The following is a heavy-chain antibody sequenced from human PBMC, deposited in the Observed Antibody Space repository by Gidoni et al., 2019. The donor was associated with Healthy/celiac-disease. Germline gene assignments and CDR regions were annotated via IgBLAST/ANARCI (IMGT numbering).Heavy chain of an antibody. J-gene: IGHJ4*02. D-gene: IGHD4-17*01. CDR3: ARDSTTVTTGFVDY. CDR2: ISSSSNDI. Sequence: EVQLVESGGGLVKPGGSLRLSCAASGFTFSSYSMNWVRQAPGKGLEWVSSISSSSNDIYYADSVKGRFTISRDNAKNSLDLQMNSLRAEDTAVYYCARDSTTVTTGFVDYWGQGTLVTVSS. V-gene: IGHV3-21*01. CDR1: GFTFSSYS.